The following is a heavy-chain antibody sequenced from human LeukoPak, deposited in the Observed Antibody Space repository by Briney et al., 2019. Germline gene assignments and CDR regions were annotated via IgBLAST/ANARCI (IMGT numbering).Heavy chain of an antibody. CDR2: IYHSGST. CDR3: ARGRLLTYYYDSSGYSLGLDY. J-gene: IGHJ4*02. CDR1: GGSISSGGYS. V-gene: IGHV4-30-2*01. Sequence: PSETLSLTCAVSGGSISSGGYSWSWIRQPPGKGLEWIGYIYHSGSTYYNPSLKSRVTISVDTSKNQFSLKLSSVTAADTAVYYCARGRLLTYYYDSSGYSLGLDYWGQGTLVTVSS. D-gene: IGHD3-22*01.